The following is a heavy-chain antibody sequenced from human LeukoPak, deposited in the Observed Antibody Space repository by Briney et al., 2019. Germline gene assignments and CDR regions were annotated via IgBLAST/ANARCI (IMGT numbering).Heavy chain of an antibody. Sequence: GGSLRLSCAASGFTFNTYAMSWVRQAPGKGLEWVSTISISGDTTYYADSVRGRYTISRDNSKNTLYLQMNSLRAEDTAVYYCADLESETRDAFDIWGQGAMVTVSS. J-gene: IGHJ3*02. D-gene: IGHD3-3*01. CDR2: ISISGDTT. V-gene: IGHV3-23*01. CDR3: ADLESETRDAFDI. CDR1: GFTFNTYA.